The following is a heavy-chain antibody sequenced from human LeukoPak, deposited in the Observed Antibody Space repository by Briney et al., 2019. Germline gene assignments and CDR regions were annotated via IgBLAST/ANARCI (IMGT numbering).Heavy chain of an antibody. D-gene: IGHD4-23*01. Sequence: GGSLRLSCAASGFTFSTYAMHWVRQAPGKGLEWVAVISYDGRNKYYADSVKGRFTMSRDNSKNTLYLQVNSLRAEDTAVYYCARNSVGFDGMDVWGQGTTVTVSS. V-gene: IGHV3-30*04. CDR2: ISYDGRNK. CDR1: GFTFSTYA. CDR3: ARNSVGFDGMDV. J-gene: IGHJ6*02.